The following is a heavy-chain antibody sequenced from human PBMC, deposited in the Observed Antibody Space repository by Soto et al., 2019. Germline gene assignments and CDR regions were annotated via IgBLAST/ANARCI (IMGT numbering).Heavy chain of an antibody. V-gene: IGHV1-69*13. CDR1: GGTFSSYA. D-gene: IGHD3-22*01. J-gene: IGHJ3*02. CDR3: ARASYYYDSSGFRGAFDI. CDR2: IIPIFGTA. Sequence: SVKVSCKASGGTFSSYAISWVRQAPGQGLEWMGGIIPIFGTANYAQKCQGRVTITADESTSTAYMELSSLSSEDTAVYYCARASYYYDSSGFRGAFDIWGQGTMVT.